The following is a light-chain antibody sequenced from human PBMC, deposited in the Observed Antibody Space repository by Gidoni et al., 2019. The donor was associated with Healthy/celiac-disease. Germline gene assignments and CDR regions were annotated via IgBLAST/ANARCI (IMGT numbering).Light chain of an antibody. CDR1: QSVSSN. V-gene: IGKV3-15*01. CDR2: GAS. J-gene: IGKJ4*01. Sequence: ELVMTHSPATLSVSPGERATLSCRASQSVSSNLAWYQQKPGQAPRLLIYGASTRATGIPARLSGSGSGTEFTLTISSLQSEDFAVYYCQQYNNWPPLTFGGGTKVEIK. CDR3: QQYNNWPPLT.